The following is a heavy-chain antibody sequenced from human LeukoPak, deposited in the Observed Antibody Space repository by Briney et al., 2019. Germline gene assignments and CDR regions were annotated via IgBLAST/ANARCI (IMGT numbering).Heavy chain of an antibody. V-gene: IGHV1-69*13. CDR3: ARLYSSGYFDY. J-gene: IGHJ4*02. CDR2: ISPIFGTA. Sequence: SVKVSCKASGGTFSSYAISWVRQAPGQGLEWMGGISPIFGTANYAQKFQGRVTITADESTSTAYMELSSLRSEDTAVYYCARLYSSGYFDYWGQGTLVTVSS. D-gene: IGHD6-19*01. CDR1: GGTFSSYA.